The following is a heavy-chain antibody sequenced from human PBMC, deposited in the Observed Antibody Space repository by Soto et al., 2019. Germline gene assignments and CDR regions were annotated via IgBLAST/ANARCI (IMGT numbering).Heavy chain of an antibody. V-gene: IGHV4-30-2*01. CDR1: GGSISSGGYS. Sequence: QLQLQESGSGLVKPSQTLSLTCAVSGGSISSGGYSWSWIRQPPGKGLEWIGYIYHSGYTYYNPSLKSRITIAVDRTKNQFYLKLRSATAADPAVYYCASAHYGDYGYGRDVWGQGTTVTVSS. J-gene: IGHJ6*02. CDR2: IYHSGYT. CDR3: ASAHYGDYGYGRDV. D-gene: IGHD4-17*01.